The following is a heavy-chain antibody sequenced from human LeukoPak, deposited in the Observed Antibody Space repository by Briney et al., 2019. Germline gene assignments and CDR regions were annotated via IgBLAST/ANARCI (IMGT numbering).Heavy chain of an antibody. J-gene: IGHJ4*02. CDR1: GFTFSNAW. Sequence: GGSLRLSCAASGFTFSNAWMSWVRQAPGKGLVWVSRINSDGSSTSYADSVKGRFTISRDNAKNTLYLQMNSLRAEDTAVYYCARAGAKSGYDLWGQGTLVTVSS. CDR3: ARAGAKSGYDL. V-gene: IGHV3-74*01. D-gene: IGHD5-12*01. CDR2: INSDGSST.